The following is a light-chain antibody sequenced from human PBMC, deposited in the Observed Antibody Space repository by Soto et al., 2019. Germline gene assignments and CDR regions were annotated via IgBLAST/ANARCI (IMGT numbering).Light chain of an antibody. CDR1: SSDVGRYNY. Sequence: QSALTQPASVSGSPGQSITISCTGTSSDVGRYNYVSWYQQHPGKAPKLTIYDVSNRPSGVSSRFSGSKSGNTASLTISGLQAEDEAAYYCSSFTSSSTYVFGTGTKLTVL. V-gene: IGLV2-14*01. CDR3: SSFTSSSTYV. J-gene: IGLJ1*01. CDR2: DVS.